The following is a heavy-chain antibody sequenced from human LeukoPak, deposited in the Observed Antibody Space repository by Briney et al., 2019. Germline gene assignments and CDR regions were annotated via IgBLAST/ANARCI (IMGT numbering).Heavy chain of an antibody. CDR2: IIPIFGTA. CDR3: ARDFKENTMVRGVIMEYYYYGMDV. Sequence: GASVKVSCKASGGTFSSYAISWVRQAPGQGLEWMGGIIPIFGTANYAQKFQGRVTITADESTSTAYMELSSLRSEDTAVYYCARDFKENTMVRGVIMEYYYYGMDVWGQGTTVTVSS. CDR1: GGTFSSYA. J-gene: IGHJ6*02. D-gene: IGHD3-10*01. V-gene: IGHV1-69*13.